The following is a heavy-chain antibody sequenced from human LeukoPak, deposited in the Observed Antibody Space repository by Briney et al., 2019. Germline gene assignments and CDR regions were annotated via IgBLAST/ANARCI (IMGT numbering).Heavy chain of an antibody. Sequence: CLWIRQPAGKGLEWIGRIYTSGSTNYNPSLKSRATISVDTSKNQFSLKLSSVTAADTAVYYCARGGIVGATSAFDIWGQGTMVTVSS. CDR2: IYTSGST. V-gene: IGHV4-61*02. CDR3: ARGGIVGATSAFDI. D-gene: IGHD1-26*01. J-gene: IGHJ3*02.